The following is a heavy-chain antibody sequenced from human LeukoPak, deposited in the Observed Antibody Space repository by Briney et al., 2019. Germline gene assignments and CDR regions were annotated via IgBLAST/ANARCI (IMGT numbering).Heavy chain of an antibody. CDR2: ISGTGFNK. Sequence: PGGSLRLSCAASGFSFSLYAMTWVRQAPGKGLEWVSLISGTGFNKHYADSVKGRFTISRDNSKNTLYLQMNSLRAEDTAVYYCAKGPGGSGPYYFDYWGQGTLVTVSS. CDR3: AKGPGGSGPYYFDY. CDR1: GFSFSLYA. J-gene: IGHJ4*02. D-gene: IGHD1-26*01. V-gene: IGHV3-23*01.